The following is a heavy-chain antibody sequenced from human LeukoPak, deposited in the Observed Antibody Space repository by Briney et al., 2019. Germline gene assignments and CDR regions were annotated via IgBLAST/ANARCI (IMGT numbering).Heavy chain of an antibody. J-gene: IGHJ6*03. CDR1: GGSISSHY. V-gene: IGHV4-59*11. Sequence: PSETLSLTCTVSGGSISSHYWSWIRQPPGKGLEWIGYIYYSGSTNYNPSLKSRVTISVDTSKNQFSLKLSSVTAADTAVYYCARDAEYCSSTSCYSYYYYNMDVWGKGTTVTVSS. CDR3: ARDAEYCSSTSCYSYYYYNMDV. D-gene: IGHD2-2*01. CDR2: IYYSGST.